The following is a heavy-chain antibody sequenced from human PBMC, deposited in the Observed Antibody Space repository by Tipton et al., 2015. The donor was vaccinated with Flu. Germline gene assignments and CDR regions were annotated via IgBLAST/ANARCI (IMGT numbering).Heavy chain of an antibody. D-gene: IGHD6-13*01. CDR3: AKDPGTGEYRNSWCDN. CDR2: ISNDGRNT. Sequence: QLVQSGGGVVQPGRSLRLSCTASEFIFSDYGMQWVRQAPGKGLEWVSLISNDGRNTYYADSVKGRFTVSRDNNKNTLWLQMNSLRTDDTAVYYYAKDPGTGEYRNSWCDNWGQGTLVTVSS. J-gene: IGHJ1*01. CDR1: EFIFSDYG. V-gene: IGHV3-30*18.